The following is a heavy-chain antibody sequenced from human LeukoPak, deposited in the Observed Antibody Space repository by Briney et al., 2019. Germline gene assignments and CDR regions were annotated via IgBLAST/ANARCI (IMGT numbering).Heavy chain of an antibody. CDR3: TKTQWKVGATDYFDY. V-gene: IGHV3-23*01. CDR1: GFAFNNYA. Sequence: GGSLRLSCAASGFAFNNYAMTWVRQAPGKGLEWVSNINDNGGQRHYADSVKGRFTISRDNSKNMMFLQMDSLRAEDTAVYYCTKTQWKVGATDYFDYWGQGILVTVSS. J-gene: IGHJ4*02. CDR2: INDNGGQR. D-gene: IGHD1-26*01.